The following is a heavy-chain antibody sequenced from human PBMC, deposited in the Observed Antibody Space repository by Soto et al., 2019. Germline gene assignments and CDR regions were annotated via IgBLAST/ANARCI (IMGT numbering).Heavy chain of an antibody. V-gene: IGHV4-30-4*01. Sequence: QVQLQESGPGLVKPSQTLSLTCTVSGGSISSGDYYWSWIRQPPGKGLEWIGYIYYSGSTYYNPSLKSRVTIAVDTSKNQCSLKLSAVTAADTAVYYCARGGGYCSGGSCYPGWFDPWGQGTLVTVSS. D-gene: IGHD2-15*01. CDR2: IYYSGST. J-gene: IGHJ5*02. CDR3: ARGGGYCSGGSCYPGWFDP. CDR1: GGSISSGDYY.